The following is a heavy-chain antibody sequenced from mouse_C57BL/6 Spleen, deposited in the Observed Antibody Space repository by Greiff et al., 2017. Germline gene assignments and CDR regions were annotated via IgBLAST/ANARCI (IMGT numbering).Heavy chain of an antibody. J-gene: IGHJ4*01. V-gene: IGHV5-4*01. CDR1: GFTFSSYA. Sequence: EVQVVESGGGLVKPGGSLKLSCAASGFTFSSYAMSWVRQTPEKRLEWVATISDGGSYTYYPDNVKGRFTISRDNAKNNLYLQLSHLKSEDTAMYYCARSYDYYAMDYWGQGTSVTVSS. CDR3: ARSYDYYAMDY. CDR2: ISDGGSYT.